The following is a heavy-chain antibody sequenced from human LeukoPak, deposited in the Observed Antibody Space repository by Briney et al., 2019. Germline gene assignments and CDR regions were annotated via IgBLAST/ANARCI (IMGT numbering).Heavy chain of an antibody. D-gene: IGHD3-3*01. Sequence: ASVKVSCKVSGYTLTELSMHWVRQAPGKGLEWMGGFDPEDGETIYAQKFQGRVTMTEDTSTDTAYMELSSLRSEDTAVYYCARSGNYDFWSGYPEHYWGQGTLVTVSS. J-gene: IGHJ4*02. CDR2: FDPEDGET. CDR1: GYTLTELS. V-gene: IGHV1-24*01. CDR3: ARSGNYDFWSGYPEHY.